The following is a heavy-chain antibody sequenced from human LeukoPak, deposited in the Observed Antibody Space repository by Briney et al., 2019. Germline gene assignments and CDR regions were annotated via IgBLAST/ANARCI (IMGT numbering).Heavy chain of an antibody. CDR3: ARGRYYFDY. Sequence: SETLSLTCTVSGGSISSGSYYWSWIRQPAGKGLEWIGRIYTSGSTNYNPSLKSRVTISVDTSKDQFSLKLSSVTAADTAVYYCARGRYYFDYWGQGTLVTVSS. J-gene: IGHJ4*02. CDR2: IYTSGST. V-gene: IGHV4-61*02. CDR1: GGSISSGSYY.